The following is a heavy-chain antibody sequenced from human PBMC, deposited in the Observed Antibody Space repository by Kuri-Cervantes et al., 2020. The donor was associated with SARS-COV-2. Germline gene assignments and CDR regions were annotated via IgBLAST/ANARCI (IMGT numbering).Heavy chain of an antibody. V-gene: IGHV4-59*11. D-gene: IGHD6-13*01. J-gene: IGHJ4*02. CDR2: IYDSGSTKYSGST. CDR3: AREEAAAGTGFDY. CDR1: GDSISSHY. Sequence: SETLSLTCTVSGDSISSHYWSWIRQSPGKGLEWIGYIYDSGSTKYSGSTHYNPSLKSRVTISVDTSKNQFSLKLSSVTAADTAVYYCAREEAAAGTGFDYWGQGTLVTVSS.